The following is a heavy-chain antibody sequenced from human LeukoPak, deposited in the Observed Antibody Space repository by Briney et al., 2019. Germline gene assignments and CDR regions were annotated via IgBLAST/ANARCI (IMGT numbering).Heavy chain of an antibody. D-gene: IGHD2-15*01. CDR1: GFTFNSYN. CDR2: ISGSSYSSSYI. Sequence: GGSLRLSCVASGFTFNSYNMNWVRQAPGKGLEWVSSISGSSYSSSYIYYADSVKGRFTISRDNAKNSLYLLMDSLRAEDTAVYYCARGCSGVSCYLGATTYMDVWGKGTTVTVSS. J-gene: IGHJ6*03. CDR3: ARGCSGVSCYLGATTYMDV. V-gene: IGHV3-21*01.